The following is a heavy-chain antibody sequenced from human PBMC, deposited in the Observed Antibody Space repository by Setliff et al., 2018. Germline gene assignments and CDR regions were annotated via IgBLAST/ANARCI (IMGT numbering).Heavy chain of an antibody. CDR2: VYRGGSTT. CDR1: GFTFNNYA. V-gene: IGHV3-23*03. CDR3: AKDLGDDGPYYYYMDV. D-gene: IGHD4-17*01. Sequence: PGGSLRLSCAASGFTFNNYAMSWVRQAPWKRLEWVSVVYRGGSTTFYADSVKGRFTISRDDSKNTLYLQMNRLTVDDTAVYYCAKDLGDDGPYYYYMDVWRKGTTFTVSS. J-gene: IGHJ6*03.